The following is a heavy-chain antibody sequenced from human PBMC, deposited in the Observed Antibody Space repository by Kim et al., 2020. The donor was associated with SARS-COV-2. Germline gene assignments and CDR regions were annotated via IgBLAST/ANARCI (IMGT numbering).Heavy chain of an antibody. V-gene: IGHV1-24*01. J-gene: IGHJ5*02. Sequence: ASVKVSCKVSGYTLTELSMHWVRQAPGKGLEWMGGFDPEDGETIYAQKFQGRVTMTEDTSTDTAYMELSSLRSEDTAVYYCATAGYAHHNYDYVWGSYRSPWFDPWGQGTLVTVSS. CDR2: FDPEDGET. CDR1: GYTLTELS. CDR3: ATAGYAHHNYDYVWGSYRSPWFDP. D-gene: IGHD3-16*02.